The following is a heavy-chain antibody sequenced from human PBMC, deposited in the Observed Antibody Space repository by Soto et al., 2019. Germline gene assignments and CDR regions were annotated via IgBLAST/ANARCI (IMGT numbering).Heavy chain of an antibody. CDR3: ARAKGTVTTTRDYYFDY. V-gene: IGHV4-30-4*01. J-gene: IGHJ4*02. Sequence: PSETLSLTCTVSGGSISSGDYYWSWIRQPPGKGLEWIGYIYYSGSTYYNPSLKSRVTISVDTSKNQFSLKLSSVTAADTAVYYCARAKGTVTTTRDYYFDYWGQGTLVTVSS. CDR2: IYYSGST. D-gene: IGHD4-17*01. CDR1: GGSISSGDYY.